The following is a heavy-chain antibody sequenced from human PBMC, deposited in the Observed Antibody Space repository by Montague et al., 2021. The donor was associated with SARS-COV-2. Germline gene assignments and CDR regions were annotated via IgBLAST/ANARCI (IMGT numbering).Heavy chain of an antibody. CDR1: GGSISSSNYY. CDR2: IYDSGST. CDR3: ARRGRKLLPVATTIGGFDI. Sequence: SETLSLTCTVSGGSISSSNYYWDWIRQPPGKGLEWIGSIYDSGSTYYXPSLKSRVTISVDTSKNHFSLKLRSVTAADTAVYYCARRGRKLLPVATTIGGFDIWGQGTVVTVSS. J-gene: IGHJ3*02. V-gene: IGHV4-39*02. D-gene: IGHD5-12*01.